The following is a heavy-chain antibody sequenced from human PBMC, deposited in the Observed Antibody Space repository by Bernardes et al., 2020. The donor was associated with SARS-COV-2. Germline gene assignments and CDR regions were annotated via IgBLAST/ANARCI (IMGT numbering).Heavy chain of an antibody. CDR1: GFTFNNAW. CDR2: IKPKSEGGTA. Sequence: GGSLRLSCAASGFTFNNAWMSWVRQAPGKGLEWVGLIKPKSEGGTADCAAPVKGRFIVSRDDSQSTVYLQMNSLKTEDTAVYYCTTKDAFRAFRDYWGQGAQVTVSS. V-gene: IGHV3-15*01. CDR3: TTKDAFRAFRDY. J-gene: IGHJ4*02.